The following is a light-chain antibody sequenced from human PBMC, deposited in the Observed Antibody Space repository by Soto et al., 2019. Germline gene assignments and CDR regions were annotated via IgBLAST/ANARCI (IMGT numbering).Light chain of an antibody. J-gene: IGLJ2*01. CDR3: CSSVGSTTWV. CDR2: EVN. V-gene: IGLV2-8*01. CDR1: SSDVGGYDY. Sequence: QSALTQPPSASGSPGQSVTISCTGTSSDVGGYDYVSWYQQHPGKAPKLMIYEVNKRPSGVSDRFSGSKSGNTASLTVSGLQPEDEADYYCCSSVGSTTWVFGGGTKLTVL.